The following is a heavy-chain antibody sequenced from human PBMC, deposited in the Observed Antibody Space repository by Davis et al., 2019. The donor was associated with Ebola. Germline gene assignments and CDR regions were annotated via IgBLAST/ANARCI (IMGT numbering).Heavy chain of an antibody. Sequence: PGGSLRLSCAASGLTFRSHGMHWVRKAPGKGLEWVALIRYDGSKTYYVDSVKGRFTISRDNSKNTLYLEMNSLRVEDTAVYYCAKDGSGRRWLVLDYMDVWGKGTTVTVSS. J-gene: IGHJ6*03. D-gene: IGHD6-19*01. CDR1: GLTFRSHG. CDR3: AKDGSGRRWLVLDYMDV. CDR2: IRYDGSKT. V-gene: IGHV3-30*02.